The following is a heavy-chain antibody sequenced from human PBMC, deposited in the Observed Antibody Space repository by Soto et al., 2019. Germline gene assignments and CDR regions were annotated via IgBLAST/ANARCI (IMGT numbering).Heavy chain of an antibody. Sequence: GGSLRLSCAASGFTFSSYSMNWVRQAPGKGLEWVSYISSSSSTIYYADSVKGRFTISRDNAKNTLYLQMNSLRAEDTAVYYCVRAPEQRPLAYWGHGSLVTVSS. V-gene: IGHV3-48*04. CDR1: GFTFSSYS. J-gene: IGHJ1*01. CDR3: VRAPEQRPLAY. D-gene: IGHD6-19*01. CDR2: ISSSSSTI.